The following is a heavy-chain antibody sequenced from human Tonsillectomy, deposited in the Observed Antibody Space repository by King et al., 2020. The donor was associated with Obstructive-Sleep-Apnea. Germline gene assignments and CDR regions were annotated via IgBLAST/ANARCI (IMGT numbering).Heavy chain of an antibody. D-gene: IGHD2-15*01. CDR3: ARFIDYDYSGMDV. Sequence: QLVQSGAEVKKPGASVKVSCKASGNIFTTYGISWVRQAPGQGLERMGWISAYNGNTNYAQKLQGRVTMTTDTSTSTAYMELRSLRSDDTAVYYCARFIDYDYSGMDVWGQGTTVTVSS. CDR2: ISAYNGNT. CDR1: GNIFTTYG. J-gene: IGHJ6*02. V-gene: IGHV1-18*04.